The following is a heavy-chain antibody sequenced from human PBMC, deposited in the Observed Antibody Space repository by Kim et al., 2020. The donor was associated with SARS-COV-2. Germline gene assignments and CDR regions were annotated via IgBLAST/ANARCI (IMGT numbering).Heavy chain of an antibody. CDR2: IWYDGSNK. J-gene: IGHJ2*01. CDR1: GFTFSSYG. V-gene: IGHV3-33*01. Sequence: GGSLRLSCAASGFTFSSYGMHWVRQAPGKGLEWVAVIWYDGSNKYYADSVKGRFTISRDNSKNTLYLQMNSLRAEDTAVYYCAIRYCSGGSCYDFRYFDLWGRGTLVTVSS. CDR3: AIRYCSGGSCYDFRYFDL. D-gene: IGHD2-15*01.